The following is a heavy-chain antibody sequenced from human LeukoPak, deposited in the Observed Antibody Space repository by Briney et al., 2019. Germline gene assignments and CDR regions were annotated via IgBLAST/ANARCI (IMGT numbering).Heavy chain of an antibody. J-gene: IGHJ4*02. Sequence: QTGGSLRLSCAASGFTFSSYGMHWVRQAPGKGLEWVAVISYDGSNKYYADSVKGRFTISRDNSKNTLYLQMNSLRAEDTAVYYCAKVRDSSGLDDFFDYWGQGNLVTVSS. V-gene: IGHV3-30*18. D-gene: IGHD3-22*01. CDR3: AKVRDSSGLDDFFDY. CDR2: ISYDGSNK. CDR1: GFTFSSYG.